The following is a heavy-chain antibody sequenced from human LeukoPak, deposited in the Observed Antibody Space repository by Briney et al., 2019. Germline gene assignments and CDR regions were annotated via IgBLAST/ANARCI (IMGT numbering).Heavy chain of an antibody. Sequence: GGSLRLSCAASGFTFNNYGMIWVRQAPGKGLEWVSYISSSSSTITYADSVKGRFTISRDNAGSSLYLQMNSLRAEDTAVYYCAELGITMIGGVWGKGTTVTTSS. V-gene: IGHV3-48*01. CDR3: AELGITMIGGV. CDR1: GFTFNNYG. J-gene: IGHJ6*04. CDR2: ISSSSSTI. D-gene: IGHD3-10*02.